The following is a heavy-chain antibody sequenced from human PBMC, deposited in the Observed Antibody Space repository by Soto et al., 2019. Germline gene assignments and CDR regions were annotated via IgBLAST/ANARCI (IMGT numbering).Heavy chain of an antibody. D-gene: IGHD2-21*01. CDR2: IIPILGIA. Sequence: ASVKVSCKASGGTFSSYTISWVRQAPGQGLEWMGRIIPILGIANYAQKFQGRVTITADKSTSTAYMELSSLRSEDTAVYYCARATKLAYCGGDCYLGRWKGAFDIWGQGTMVTVSS. V-gene: IGHV1-69*02. CDR3: ARATKLAYCGGDCYLGRWKGAFDI. CDR1: GGTFSSYT. J-gene: IGHJ3*02.